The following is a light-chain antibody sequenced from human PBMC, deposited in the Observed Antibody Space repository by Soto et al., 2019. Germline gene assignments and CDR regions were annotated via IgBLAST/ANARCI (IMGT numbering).Light chain of an antibody. J-gene: IGLJ1*01. Sequence: HSVLTQPPSPSGSPGQAVTISRTGNKKDVGGYNYVSWYQQYPGKAPKLIIYEVNERPSGVPDRFSGSKSGNTASLTVSGLQTADEADYYCSSYAGSNWYVFGTGTKVTVL. V-gene: IGLV2-8*01. CDR3: SSYAGSNWYV. CDR2: EVN. CDR1: KKDVGGYNY.